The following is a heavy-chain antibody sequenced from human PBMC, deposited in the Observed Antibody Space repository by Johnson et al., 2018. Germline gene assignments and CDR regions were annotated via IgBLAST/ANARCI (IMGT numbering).Heavy chain of an antibody. CDR3: ASAYFTTGFDI. D-gene: IGHD2-8*01. CDR1: GYSFTRYW. Sequence: EVQLVESGAAVKKPGESLKISCKGSGYSFTRYWIAWVRQMPGKGLELMGIIYPGDSDTRYSPSFQGQVTISADKSISTAYLQWSSLKAPDTAMYYCASAYFTTGFDIWGRGTVVTVSS. V-gene: IGHV5-51*03. J-gene: IGHJ3*02. CDR2: IYPGDSDT.